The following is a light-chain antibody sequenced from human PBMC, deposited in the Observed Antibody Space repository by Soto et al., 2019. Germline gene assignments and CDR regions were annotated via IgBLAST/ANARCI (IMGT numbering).Light chain of an antibody. V-gene: IGKV3-15*01. CDR3: HQYSERPSNT. J-gene: IGKJ5*01. Sequence: DIVWTQSPATLSVSPGEGAILSCRASQCVSNYLAWYQQKPGQAPRLLIYGASTRATGIPARFSGSGSGTEFRLTTTGLQSEDFAVYYCHQYSERPSNTFGQGTRLEIK. CDR1: QCVSNY. CDR2: GAS.